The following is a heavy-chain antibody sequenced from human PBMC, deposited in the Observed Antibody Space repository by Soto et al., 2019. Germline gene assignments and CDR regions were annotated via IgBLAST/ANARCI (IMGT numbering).Heavy chain of an antibody. Sequence: QVQLVQSGAEVKKPGSSVKVSCKASGGTFSSYAISWVRQAPGQGLEWMGGIIPIFGTANYAQKFQGRVTITADKSTSTAYMELSSLRSEDTAVYYCARRYYYGSGSGLYGMDVWGQGTTVTVSS. CDR1: GGTFSSYA. D-gene: IGHD3-10*01. CDR3: ARRYYYGSGSGLYGMDV. V-gene: IGHV1-69*06. J-gene: IGHJ6*02. CDR2: IIPIFGTA.